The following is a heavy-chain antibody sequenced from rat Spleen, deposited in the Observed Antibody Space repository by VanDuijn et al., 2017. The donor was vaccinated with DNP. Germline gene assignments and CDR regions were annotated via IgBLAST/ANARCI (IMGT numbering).Heavy chain of an antibody. CDR1: GFSLAKSG. D-gene: IGHD1-2*01. CDR2: ISSGGDK. CDR3: IRDYYTSSFAF. Sequence: QVQMRETGPGLVQTTQTLSVTCTVSGFSLAKSGVHWVRQPPGKGLEWIATISSGGDKYYNSVLKSRLSITRDTSKSQVFLKMISLQTEDTATYFCIRDYYTSSFAFWGQGTLVTVSS. V-gene: IGHV2S8*01. J-gene: IGHJ3*01.